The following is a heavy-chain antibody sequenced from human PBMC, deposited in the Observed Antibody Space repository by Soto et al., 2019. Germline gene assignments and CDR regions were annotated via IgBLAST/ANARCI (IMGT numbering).Heavy chain of an antibody. CDR1: GYTFTGYY. D-gene: IGHD5-12*01. V-gene: IGHV1-46*01. CDR3: ARVRSGYGGWFDP. Sequence: ASVKVSCKASGYTFTGYYMHWVRQAPGQGLEWMGIINPSGGSTSYAQKFQGRVTMTRDTSTSTVYMELSSLRSEDTAVYYCARVRSGYGGWFDPWGQGTLVTVSS. J-gene: IGHJ5*02. CDR2: INPSGGST.